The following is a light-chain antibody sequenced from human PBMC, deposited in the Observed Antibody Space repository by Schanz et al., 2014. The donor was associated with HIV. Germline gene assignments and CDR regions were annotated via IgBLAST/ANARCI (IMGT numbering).Light chain of an antibody. CDR1: SSDVGGYNY. Sequence: QSALTQPASVSGSPGQSITISCAGTSSDVGGYNYVSWYQQHPGKAPKFMIYDVSYRPSGVSNRFSGSKSGNTASLTISGLQAEDEADYYCGSYTSTSTYVFGTGTKLTVL. CDR3: GSYTSTSTYV. CDR2: DVS. J-gene: IGLJ1*01. V-gene: IGLV2-14*03.